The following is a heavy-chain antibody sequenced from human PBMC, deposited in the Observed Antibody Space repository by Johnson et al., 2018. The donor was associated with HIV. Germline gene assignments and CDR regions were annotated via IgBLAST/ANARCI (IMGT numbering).Heavy chain of an antibody. CDR1: GFTFSSYA. CDR3: ARATGSWMDAFDI. CDR2: ISYDGSNK. Sequence: QEQLVESGGGVVQPGRSLRLSCAASGFTFSSYAMHWVRQAPGKGLEWVAVISYDGSNKYYADSVKGRFTISRDNSKNTLYLQMNSLSAEDTAVYYCARATGSWMDAFDIWGQGTMVTVSS. V-gene: IGHV3-30*04. D-gene: IGHD2-2*03. J-gene: IGHJ3*02.